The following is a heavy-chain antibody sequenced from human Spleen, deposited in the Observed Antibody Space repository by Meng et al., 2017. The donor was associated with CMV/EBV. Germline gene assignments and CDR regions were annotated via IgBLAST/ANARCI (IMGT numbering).Heavy chain of an antibody. J-gene: IGHJ4*02. D-gene: IGHD6-6*01. CDR2: INHSGST. CDR1: GGCFSGYY. Sequence: AVYGGCFSGYYWSWIRQPPGKGLEWIGEINHSGSTNYNPSLKSRVTISVDTSKNQFSLKLSSVTAADTAVYYCARDLSSSSAFFDYWGQGTLVTVSS. V-gene: IGHV4-34*01. CDR3: ARDLSSSSAFFDY.